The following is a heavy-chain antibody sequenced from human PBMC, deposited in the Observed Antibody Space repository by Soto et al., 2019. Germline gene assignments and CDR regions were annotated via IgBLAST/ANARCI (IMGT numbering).Heavy chain of an antibody. J-gene: IGHJ4*02. V-gene: IGHV1-18*04. CDR1: GYTFTGYY. D-gene: IGHD6-19*01. Sequence: ASVKVSCKASGYTFTGYYMHWVRQAPGQGLEWMGWISAYNGNTNYAQKLQGRVTMTTDTSTSTAYMELRSLRSDDTAVYYCARGEALGIAVAGFSDYWGQGTLVTVSS. CDR3: ARGEALGIAVAGFSDY. CDR2: ISAYNGNT.